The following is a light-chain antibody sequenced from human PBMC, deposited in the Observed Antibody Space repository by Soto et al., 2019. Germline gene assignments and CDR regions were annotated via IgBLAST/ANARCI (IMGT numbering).Light chain of an antibody. J-gene: IGKJ1*01. CDR2: HAP. CDR1: ESISRW. CDR3: QQYNTYLS. V-gene: IGKV1-5*01. Sequence: IQMTQSASTLSASVGNRVTISCRASESISRWLAWYQQKPGKAPTLLIYHAPSLESGVPSRFSGSGSGTEFTLTISSLQPDDVATYYCQQYNTYLSFGQGTKVDIK.